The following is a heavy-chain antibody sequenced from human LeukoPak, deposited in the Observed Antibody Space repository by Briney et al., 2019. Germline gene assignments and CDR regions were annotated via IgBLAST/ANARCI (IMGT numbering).Heavy chain of an antibody. CDR3: AYRATVCTVDH. V-gene: IGHV3-15*01. Sequence: GGSLTLSCVLSGVLFSDAWMSWVRQAPGKGRGWVGRIRGRTGVEATDFAAPVKGSFTLSRHVSQSTVYLHMNNLRIEDTGIYYCAYRATVCTVDHWGPGTTVTVSS. CDR2: IRGRTGVEAT. J-gene: IGHJ4*02. CDR1: GVLFSDAW. D-gene: IGHD4-17*01.